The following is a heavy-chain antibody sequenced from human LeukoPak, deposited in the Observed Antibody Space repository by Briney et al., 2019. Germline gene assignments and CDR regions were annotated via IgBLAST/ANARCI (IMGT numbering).Heavy chain of an antibody. CDR2: IKSKTDGGTT. V-gene: IGHV3-15*01. D-gene: IGHD2-2*01. CDR1: GFTFSNAW. J-gene: IGHJ3*02. CDR3: TTACDGSSTSCYLEAFDI. Sequence: GGSLRLSCAASGFTFSNAWMSWVRQAPGKGLEWVGRIKSKTDGGTTDYAAPVKGRFTISRDDSKNTLYLQMNSLKTEDTAVYYCTTACDGSSTSCYLEAFDIWGQGTMVTVSS.